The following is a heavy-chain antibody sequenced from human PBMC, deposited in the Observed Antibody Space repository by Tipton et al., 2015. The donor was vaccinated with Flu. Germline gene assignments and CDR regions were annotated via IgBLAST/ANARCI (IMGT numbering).Heavy chain of an antibody. V-gene: IGHV3-7*01. CDR1: GDSISSRYY. CDR2: VKQDGGEK. J-gene: IGHJ5*02. Sequence: LSLTCAVSGDSISSRYYWGWVRQTPGKGLEWVANVKQDGGEKHYVDSVKGRFTISRDNARNSLYLQMNSLRAEDTAVYFCAGDGPPYSPTSGWFDPWGQGTLVTVSS. CDR3: AGDGPPYSPTSGWFDP. D-gene: IGHD1-26*01.